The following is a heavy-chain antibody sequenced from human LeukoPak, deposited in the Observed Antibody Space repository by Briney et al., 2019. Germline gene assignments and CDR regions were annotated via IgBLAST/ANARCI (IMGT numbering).Heavy chain of an antibody. CDR1: GYTFTGYY. J-gene: IGHJ4*02. CDR2: INPNSGGT. V-gene: IGHV1-2*06. D-gene: IGHD3-10*01. CDR3: ARGPYVLLWFGEAAY. Sequence: GASVKVSCKASGYTFTGYYMHWVRQAPGQGLEWMGRINPNSGGTNYAQKFQGRVTMTRDTSISTAYMELSRLRSDDTAVYYCARGPYVLLWFGEAAYWGQGTLVTVSS.